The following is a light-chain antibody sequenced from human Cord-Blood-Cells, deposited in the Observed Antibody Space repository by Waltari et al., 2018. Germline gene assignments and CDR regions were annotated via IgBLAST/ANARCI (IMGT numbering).Light chain of an antibody. CDR3: QQSYSTPT. V-gene: IGKV1-39*01. Sequence: DIQMTQSPSSLSASVGDRVTITCRASQSISSYLNWYQQKPGKAPKLLIYAASSLQSGGPSRFSGSGSGTDFTLTISSLQPEDFATYYCQQSYSTPTFGQGTRLEIK. J-gene: IGKJ5*01. CDR1: QSISSY. CDR2: AAS.